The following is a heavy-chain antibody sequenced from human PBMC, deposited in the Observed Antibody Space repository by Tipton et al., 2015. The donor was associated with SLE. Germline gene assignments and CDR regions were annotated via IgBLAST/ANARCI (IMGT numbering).Heavy chain of an antibody. CDR1: GYSISTSDSNW. CDR2: IYYRGTA. D-gene: IGHD5-18*01. V-gene: IGHV4-28*01. J-gene: IGHJ2*01. CDR3: ARTAGRSVKLWYFDL. Sequence: LRLSCAVSGYSISTSDSNWWGWIRQPPGKGLEWIGYIYYRGTAYYNPSLRSRVTVSVDTSKNQFSLRLNSVTDVDAAVYYCARTAGRSVKLWYFDLWGRGTLVTVSS.